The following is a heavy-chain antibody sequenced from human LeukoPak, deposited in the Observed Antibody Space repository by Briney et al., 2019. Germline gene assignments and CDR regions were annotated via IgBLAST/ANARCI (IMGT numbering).Heavy chain of an antibody. CDR3: AGTTFVFGSGTYPY. J-gene: IGHJ4*02. V-gene: IGHV3-66*01. D-gene: IGHD3-10*01. CDR1: GFGVSKND. CDR2: IHYGGAT. Sequence: GGSLRLSCAASGFGVSKNDMTWVRQAPGKGLEWVSVIHYGGATYYTDSVKGRFVISKDDSKNTLYLQMNNLRVEDTAVYYCAGTTFVFGSGTYPYWGQGTQVTVSS.